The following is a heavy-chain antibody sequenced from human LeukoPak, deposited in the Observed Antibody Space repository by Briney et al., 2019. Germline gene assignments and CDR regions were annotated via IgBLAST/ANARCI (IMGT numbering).Heavy chain of an antibody. J-gene: IGHJ4*02. Sequence: APVKVSCKASGYTFTSYDINWVRQATGQGLEWMGWMNPNSGNTGYAQKFQGRVTMTRNTSISTAYMELSSLRSEDTAVYYCARGTKPYRYCSSTSCRYYFDYWGQGTLVTVSS. CDR2: MNPNSGNT. D-gene: IGHD2-2*01. CDR3: ARGTKPYRYCSSTSCRYYFDY. CDR1: GYTFTSYD. V-gene: IGHV1-8*01.